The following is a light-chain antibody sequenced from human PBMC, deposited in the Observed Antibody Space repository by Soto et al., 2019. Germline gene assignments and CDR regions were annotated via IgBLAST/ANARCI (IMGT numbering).Light chain of an antibody. V-gene: IGLV1-40*01. CDR1: SSNIGAGYD. CDR2: GNS. CDR3: QSYDSSLSVYV. Sequence: QSVLTQPPSVSGAPGQRVTISCTGSSSNIGAGYDVHWYQQLPGTAPKLLISGNSIRPSGVPDRFSGSKSGTSASLAITGLQAEDEADYYCQSYDSSLSVYVFGTGTKLTVL. J-gene: IGLJ1*01.